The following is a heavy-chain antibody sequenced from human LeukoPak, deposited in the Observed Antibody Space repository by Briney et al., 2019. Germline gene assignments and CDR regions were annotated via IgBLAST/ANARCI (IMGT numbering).Heavy chain of an antibody. Sequence: SQTLSLTCTVSGGSISSGGYYWSWIRQPPGKGLEWIGYIYHSGSTYYNPSLKSRVTISVDRSKNQFSLKLSSVTAADTAVYYCARVDFYYYYIDVWGKGTTVTVSS. CDR3: ARVDFYYYYIDV. CDR2: IYHSGST. J-gene: IGHJ6*03. V-gene: IGHV4-30-2*01. CDR1: GGSISSGGYY.